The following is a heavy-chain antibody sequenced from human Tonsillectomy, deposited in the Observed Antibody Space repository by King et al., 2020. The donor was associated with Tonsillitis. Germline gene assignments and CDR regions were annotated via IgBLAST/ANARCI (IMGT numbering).Heavy chain of an antibody. CDR1: EFTFSSYW. CDR3: ARSVTGTTRAFDI. J-gene: IGHJ3*02. Sequence: VQLVESGGGLVQPGGSLRLSCAASEFTFSSYWMSWVRQAPGKGLEWVANIKQDGSEKYYVDSVKGRFTISRDNAKNSLYLQMNSLRAEDTAVYYCARSVTGTTRAFDIWGQGTMVTVSS. D-gene: IGHD1-7*01. CDR2: IKQDGSEK. V-gene: IGHV3-7*01.